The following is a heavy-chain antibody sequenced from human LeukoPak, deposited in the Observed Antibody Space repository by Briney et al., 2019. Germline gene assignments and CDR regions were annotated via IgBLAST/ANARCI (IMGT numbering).Heavy chain of an antibody. CDR2: IYWDDDK. J-gene: IGHJ3*02. CDR3: AHSEDYYGSVDAFDI. D-gene: IGHD3-10*01. Sequence: SGPTLVKPTQTLTLTCTFSGFSLSTSGVGVGWIRQPPGQALEWLALIYWDDDKRYSPSLESRLTITKDTFKNQVVLTMTNMDPVDTATYYCAHSEDYYGSVDAFDIWGQGTMVTVSS. CDR1: GFSLSTSGVG. V-gene: IGHV2-5*02.